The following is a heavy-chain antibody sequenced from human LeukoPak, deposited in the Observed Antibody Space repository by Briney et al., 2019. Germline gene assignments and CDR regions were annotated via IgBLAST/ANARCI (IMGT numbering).Heavy chain of an antibody. D-gene: IGHD3-22*01. CDR3: ARVYDSSGHYYIDY. CDR1: GGSISSGDYY. J-gene: IGHJ4*02. CDR2: INYRGST. Sequence: PSETLSLTCTVSGGSISSGDYYWSWIRQHPGKGLEWIGYINYRGSTYYNPSLESRLTISVDTSKNQFSLKVTSVTAADTAVYYCARVYDSSGHYYIDYWGQGTLVTVSS. V-gene: IGHV4-31*03.